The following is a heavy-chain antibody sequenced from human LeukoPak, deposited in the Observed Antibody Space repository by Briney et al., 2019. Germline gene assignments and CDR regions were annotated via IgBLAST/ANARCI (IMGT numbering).Heavy chain of an antibody. D-gene: IGHD3-22*01. Sequence: GASVKVSCKASGYTFTSYGISWVRQAPGQGLEWMGWISAYNGNTNYAQKLQGRVTMTTDTSTSTAYMELRSLRSDDTAVYYCARDPYYYDSSGYYYWGQGTLVTVPS. CDR1: GYTFTSYG. J-gene: IGHJ4*02. CDR2: ISAYNGNT. CDR3: ARDPYYYDSSGYYY. V-gene: IGHV1-18*01.